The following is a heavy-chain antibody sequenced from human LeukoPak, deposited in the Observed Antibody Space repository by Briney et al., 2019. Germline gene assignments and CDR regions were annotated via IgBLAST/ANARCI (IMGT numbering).Heavy chain of an antibody. CDR3: ARRESGWTGVDY. J-gene: IGHJ4*02. CDR2: IYYSGST. V-gene: IGHV4-39*01. D-gene: IGHD6-19*01. Sequence: PSETLSLTCTVSGDSISSSSYYWGWIRQPPGKGLEWIGSIYYSGSTYYNPSLKSRVTIFVDTSKNQFSLKLSSVTAADTAVYYCARRESGWTGVDYWGQGTLVTVSS. CDR1: GDSISSSSYY.